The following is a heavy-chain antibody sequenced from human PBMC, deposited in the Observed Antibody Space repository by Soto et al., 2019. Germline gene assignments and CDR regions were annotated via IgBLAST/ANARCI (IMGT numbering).Heavy chain of an antibody. D-gene: IGHD2-8*01. Sequence: EVQLLGSGGGLVQPGGSLRLSCAAAGFSFVNYGMTWVLQAPGKGLEWVSGISGSGGSTYYADSVKGRFIMSRDNSKNRLYLELNSLRAEDTAVYYCARGNGASKCDYWAQGTLVTVSS. CDR1: GFSFVNYG. CDR2: ISGSGGST. J-gene: IGHJ4*02. V-gene: IGHV3-23*01. CDR3: ARGNGASKCDY.